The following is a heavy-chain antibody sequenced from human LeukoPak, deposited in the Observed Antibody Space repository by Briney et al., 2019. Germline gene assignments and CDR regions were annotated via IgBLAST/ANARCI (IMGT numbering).Heavy chain of an antibody. J-gene: IGHJ4*02. CDR1: GFTFSRYA. V-gene: IGHV3-23*01. CDR2: VSGSGGST. D-gene: IGHD1-26*01. CDR3: AKDLIVGALDY. Sequence: PGGSLRLSCAASGFTFSRYAMTWIRQAPGMGLEWVSSVSGSGGSTYYADSVKGRFTISRDNSKNMLFLQMNSLRAEDTAVYYCAKDLIVGALDYWGQGTLVTVSS.